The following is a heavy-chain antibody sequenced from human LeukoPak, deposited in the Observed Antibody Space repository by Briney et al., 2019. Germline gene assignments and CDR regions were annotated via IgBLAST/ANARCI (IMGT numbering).Heavy chain of an antibody. Sequence: SAKVSCKASGGTFSSYAISWVRQAPGQGLEWMGGIIPIFGTANYAQKFQGRVTITADESTSTAYMELSSLRSEDTAVYYCARETIVVVPAAITLGANWFDPWGQGTLVTVSS. V-gene: IGHV1-69*13. J-gene: IGHJ5*02. D-gene: IGHD2-2*01. CDR1: GGTFSSYA. CDR2: IIPIFGTA. CDR3: ARETIVVVPAAITLGANWFDP.